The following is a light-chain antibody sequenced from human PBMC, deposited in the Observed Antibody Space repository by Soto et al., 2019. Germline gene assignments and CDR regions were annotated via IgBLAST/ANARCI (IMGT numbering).Light chain of an antibody. V-gene: IGKV3-20*01. CDR2: DAV. CDR3: QQNGRSPT. Sequence: IVLPQSPDALSLYPGERVSLSCRASRRVVRQYIAWYHQKPGQAPRLLIHDAVSRATGIPDRFSGSGSGSGTDFTLFISRLEPEDCGVYYCQQNGRSPTFGPGTKVEVK. J-gene: IGKJ3*01. CDR1: RRVVRQY.